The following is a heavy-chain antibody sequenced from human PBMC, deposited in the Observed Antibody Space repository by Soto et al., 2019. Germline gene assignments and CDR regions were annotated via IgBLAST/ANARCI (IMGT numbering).Heavy chain of an antibody. CDR1: GGSISSYY. V-gene: IGHV4-59*01. CDR2: IYYSGST. Sequence: SETLSLTCTVSGGSISSYYWSWIRQPPGKGLEWIGYIYYSGSTNYNPSLKSRVTISVDTSKNQFSLKLSSVTAADTAVYYCARTGYYDSSGYYFDAFDIWGQGTMVTVSS. J-gene: IGHJ3*02. D-gene: IGHD3-22*01. CDR3: ARTGYYDSSGYYFDAFDI.